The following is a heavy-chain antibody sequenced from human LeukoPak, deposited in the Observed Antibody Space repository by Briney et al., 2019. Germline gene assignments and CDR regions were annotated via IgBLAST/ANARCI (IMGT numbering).Heavy chain of an antibody. J-gene: IGHJ6*02. Sequence: GGSLRLSCAASGFTFSSYAMHWVRQAPGKGLEWVAVVSFDGDNKYYADSVKDRFTISRDNSQNTLYLQLNSLRAEDTAVYYCARVGYCSGGSCYSGYHYGMDVWGQGTTVTVSS. D-gene: IGHD2-15*01. CDR3: ARVGYCSGGSCYSGYHYGMDV. V-gene: IGHV3-30-3*01. CDR1: GFTFSSYA. CDR2: VSFDGDNK.